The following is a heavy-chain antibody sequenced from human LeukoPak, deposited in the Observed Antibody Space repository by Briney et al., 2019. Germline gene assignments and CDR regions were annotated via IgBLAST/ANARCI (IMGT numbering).Heavy chain of an antibody. D-gene: IGHD3-22*01. CDR1: GFTFSSCA. Sequence: PGGSLRLSCAAPGFTFSSCAMSWVRQAPGKGLEWVSAISGSGGSTYYADSVKGRFTISRDNSKNTLYLQMNSLRAEDTAVYYCAKVVYDSSGYYFYYWGQGTLVTVSS. J-gene: IGHJ4*02. V-gene: IGHV3-23*01. CDR3: AKVVYDSSGYYFYY. CDR2: ISGSGGST.